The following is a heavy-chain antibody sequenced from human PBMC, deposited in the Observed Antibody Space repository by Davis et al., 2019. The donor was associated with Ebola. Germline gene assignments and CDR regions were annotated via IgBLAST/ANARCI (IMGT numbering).Heavy chain of an antibody. D-gene: IGHD6-13*01. Sequence: AASVKVSCKASGYTFTSYYMHWVRQAPGQGLEWMGWISAYTGHTNYAQSFQDRIAMTIDTSTNTLYMELRSLRSDDTAMYYCVRSNSWYGDYWGRGTLVTVSS. CDR3: VRSNSWYGDY. CDR2: ISAYTGHT. CDR1: GYTFTSYY. J-gene: IGHJ4*02. V-gene: IGHV1-18*04.